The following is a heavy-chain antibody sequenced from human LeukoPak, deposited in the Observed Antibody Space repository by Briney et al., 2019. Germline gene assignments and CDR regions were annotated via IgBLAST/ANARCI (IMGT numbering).Heavy chain of an antibody. CDR2: ISGGGGST. CDR1: GFTFTSYS. D-gene: IGHD1-26*01. CDR3: AKGGKWDVTPFDY. J-gene: IGHJ4*02. Sequence: QPGGSLRLSCAASGFTFTSYSMNWVRQAPGKGLEWVSTISGGGGSTYYADSVKGRFTISRDNSKNTLYLQVKSLRAEDTAVYYCAKGGKWDVTPFDYWGQGTLVTVSS. V-gene: IGHV3-23*01.